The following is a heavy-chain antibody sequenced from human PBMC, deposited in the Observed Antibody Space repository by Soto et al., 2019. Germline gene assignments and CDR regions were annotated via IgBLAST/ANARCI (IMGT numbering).Heavy chain of an antibody. CDR1: GGSFSGYY. V-gene: IGHV4-34*01. D-gene: IGHD3-10*01. Sequence: QVQLQQWGAGLLKPSETLSLTCAVYGGSFSGYYWSWIRQPPGKGLEWIGEINHSGCTNYNPSLKSRVTISVDTSKNQFSLKLSSVTAADTAVYYCAMRMRGGFDPWGQGTLVTVSS. CDR3: AMRMRGGFDP. CDR2: INHSGCT. J-gene: IGHJ5*02.